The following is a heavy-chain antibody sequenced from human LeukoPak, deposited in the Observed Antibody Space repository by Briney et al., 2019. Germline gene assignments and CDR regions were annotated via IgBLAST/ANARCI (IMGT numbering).Heavy chain of an antibody. V-gene: IGHV4-39*07. D-gene: IGHD1-14*01. Sequence: SETLSLTCTVSGGSISSSSYYWSWIRQPPGKGLEWIGEINHSGSTNYNPSLKSRVTISVDTSKNQFSLKLNSVTAADTAVYYCATGFYWGQGTLVTVSS. CDR1: GGSISSSSYY. CDR2: INHSGST. J-gene: IGHJ4*02. CDR3: ATGFY.